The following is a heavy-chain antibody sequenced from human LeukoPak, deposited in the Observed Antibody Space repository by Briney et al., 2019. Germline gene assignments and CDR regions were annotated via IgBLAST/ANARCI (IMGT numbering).Heavy chain of an antibody. CDR1: GYTFTSYG. CDR3: ARDPGPIVGATTLDY. D-gene: IGHD1-26*01. CDR2: ISAYNGNT. V-gene: IGHV1-18*01. Sequence: ASVKVSCKASGYTFTSYGISWVRQAPGQGLEWMGWISAYNGNTNYAQKLQGRVTMTTDTSTSTAYMELRSLRSDDTAVYYCARDPGPIVGATTLDYWGQGTLVTVSS. J-gene: IGHJ4*02.